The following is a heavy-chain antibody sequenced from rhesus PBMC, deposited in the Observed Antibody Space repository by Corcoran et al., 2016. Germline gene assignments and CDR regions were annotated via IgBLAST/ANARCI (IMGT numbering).Heavy chain of an antibody. D-gene: IGHD2-15*01. Sequence: QVQLRESGPGLVKPSETLSLTSAVFVVPLSSYWWACIPHPPGKGLEWFGDMDGNGYGAHYNPSLKSRVIISKDASKNQFSLRMTSLTVADTAIYYCATGGFSTYRDNWGQGVLVTVSS. CDR2: MDGNGYGA. J-gene: IGHJ4*01. CDR3: ATGGFSTYRDN. V-gene: IGHV4-80*01. CDR1: VVPLSSYW.